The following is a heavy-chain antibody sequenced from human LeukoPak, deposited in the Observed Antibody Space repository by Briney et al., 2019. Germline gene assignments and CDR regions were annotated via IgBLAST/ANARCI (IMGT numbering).Heavy chain of an antibody. J-gene: IGHJ4*02. CDR3: AKDVLAFCGGDCYSLGY. CDR1: GINFRTSG. V-gene: IGHV3-30*02. D-gene: IGHD2-21*02. CDR2: IQNDGSDK. Sequence: PGGSLRLSCAASGINFRTSGMHWVRQAPGKGLEWVTFIQNDGSDKYYADSVKGRFTISRDNSKHTLYLQMNSLRPEDTAVYYCAKDVLAFCGGDCYSLGYWGQGTLVTVSS.